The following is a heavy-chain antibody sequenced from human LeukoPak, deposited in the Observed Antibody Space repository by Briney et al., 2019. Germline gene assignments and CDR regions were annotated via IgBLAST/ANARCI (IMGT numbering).Heavy chain of an antibody. CDR3: ARSGGYSYGFVWDYYYMDV. Sequence: SETLSLTCTVSDDSISSDYWSWIRQPPGEGLEWIGYIYYSGSTNYNPSLKSRVTISVDTSKNQFSLKLSSVTAADTAVYYCARSGGYSYGFVWDYYYMDVWGKGTTVAISS. CDR1: DDSISSDY. V-gene: IGHV4-59*01. CDR2: IYYSGST. J-gene: IGHJ6*03. D-gene: IGHD5-18*01.